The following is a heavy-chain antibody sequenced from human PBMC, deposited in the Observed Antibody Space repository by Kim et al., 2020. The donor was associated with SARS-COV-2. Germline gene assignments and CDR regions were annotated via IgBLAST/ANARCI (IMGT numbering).Heavy chain of an antibody. V-gene: IGHV1-2*02. Sequence: TKEAKRFQGRGTMTRDTSISTVYMEVSRLKSDDTAVYYCARGANTLSAFDLWGQGTMVTVSS. CDR2: T. J-gene: IGHJ3*01. CDR3: ARGANTLSAFDL.